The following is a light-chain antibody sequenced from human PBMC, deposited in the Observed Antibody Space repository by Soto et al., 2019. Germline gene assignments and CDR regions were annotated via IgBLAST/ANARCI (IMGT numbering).Light chain of an antibody. J-gene: IGLJ1*01. CDR2: DVS. V-gene: IGLV2-14*03. CDR1: SSDIGGYKY. Sequence: QSALTQPASVSGSPGQSITISCTGTSSDIGGYKYVSWYQQHPGKAPKFIIYDVSNRPSGDLHRFSGSKSGNTASLTISGLQAEDEADYYCTSYTSSGTYVFGTGTKVTVL. CDR3: TSYTSSGTYV.